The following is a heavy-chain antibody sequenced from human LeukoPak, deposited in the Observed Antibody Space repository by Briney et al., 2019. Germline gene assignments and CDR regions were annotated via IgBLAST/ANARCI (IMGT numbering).Heavy chain of an antibody. CDR1: GFTFSSYG. CDR2: ISYDGSNK. D-gene: IGHD6-13*01. Sequence: GRSLRLSCAASGFTFSSYGMHWVRQAPGKGLEWVAVISYDGSNKYYADSVKGRFTISRDNSKNTLYLQMNSLRAEDTAVYYCAKNGHSSSWYGAFDIWGQGTMVTVSS. CDR3: AKNGHSSSWYGAFDI. V-gene: IGHV3-30*18. J-gene: IGHJ3*02.